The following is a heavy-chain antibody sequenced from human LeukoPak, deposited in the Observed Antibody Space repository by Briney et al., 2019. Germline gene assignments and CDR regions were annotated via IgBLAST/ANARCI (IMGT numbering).Heavy chain of an antibody. D-gene: IGHD5-18*01. J-gene: IGHJ4*02. CDR1: GFTFSSFE. CDR2: IRSSGSTR. V-gene: IGHV3-48*03. CDR3: ARDGYSYGFFDY. Sequence: PGGSLRLSCAASGFTFSSFEMNWVRQAPGKGLEWVSHIRSSGSTRYYADSVKGRFTISRDNAKNSLYLQMNSLRAEDTAVYYCARDGYSYGFFDYWGQGSLVTASS.